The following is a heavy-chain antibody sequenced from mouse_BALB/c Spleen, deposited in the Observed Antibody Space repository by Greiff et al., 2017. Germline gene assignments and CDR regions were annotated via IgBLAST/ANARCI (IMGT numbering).Heavy chain of an antibody. CDR3: ARREYGNSYYAMDY. Sequence: VQLKESGGGLVKPGGSLKLSCAASGFAFSSYDMSWVRQTPEKRLEWVAYISSGGGSTYYPDTVKGRFTISRDNAKNTLYLQMSSLKSEDTAMYYCARREYGNSYYAMDYWGQGTSVTVSS. D-gene: IGHD2-10*02. CDR2: ISSGGGST. CDR1: GFAFSSYD. V-gene: IGHV5-12-1*01. J-gene: IGHJ4*01.